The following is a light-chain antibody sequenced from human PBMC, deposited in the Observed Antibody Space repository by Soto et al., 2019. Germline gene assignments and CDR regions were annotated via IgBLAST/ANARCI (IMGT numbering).Light chain of an antibody. Sequence: QSVLTQPPSASGTPGQRVTISCSGSSSNIGNNYVSWYQQLPGTAPKLLIYKNNQRPSGVPDRFSGSKSGTSASLAISGLRSEDEADYYCAAWDDSLSGDVFGTGTKLTVL. CDR1: SSNIGNNY. J-gene: IGLJ1*01. V-gene: IGLV1-47*01. CDR2: KNN. CDR3: AAWDDSLSGDV.